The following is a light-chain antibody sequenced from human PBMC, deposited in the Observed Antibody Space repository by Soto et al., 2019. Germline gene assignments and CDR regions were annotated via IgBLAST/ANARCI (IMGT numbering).Light chain of an antibody. V-gene: IGKV1-33*01. CDR2: DAS. CDR3: QQYDNLPLT. CDR1: QSVSTY. Sequence: DIQMTQSPSSLSASVGDRVTITCRASQSVSTYLNWYSQKSGGAPKLLIYDASNLETGVPSRFSGSGSGTDFTFTISSLQPEDIATYYCQQYDNLPLTFGGGTKVDIK. J-gene: IGKJ4*01.